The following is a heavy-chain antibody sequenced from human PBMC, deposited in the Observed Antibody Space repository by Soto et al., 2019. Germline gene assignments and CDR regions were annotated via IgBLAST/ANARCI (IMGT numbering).Heavy chain of an antibody. D-gene: IGHD6-19*01. Sequence: SETLSLTCSVSGADINTYSWTWIRQPAGKGLEWIGRIYTSASINYNPSLKGRVTLSVNTTTNQVSLRLASVTAADTAIYYCARDREAGYNFYYGMDVWGQGTTVTVSS. J-gene: IGHJ6*02. V-gene: IGHV4-4*07. CDR3: ARDREAGYNFYYGMDV. CDR2: IYTSASI. CDR1: GADINTYS.